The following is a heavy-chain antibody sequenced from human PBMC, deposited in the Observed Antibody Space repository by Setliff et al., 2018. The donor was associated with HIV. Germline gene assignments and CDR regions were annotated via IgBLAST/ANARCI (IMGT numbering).Heavy chain of an antibody. CDR2: TYPGDSDT. CDR1: GYSFTNYW. D-gene: IGHD2-2*03. CDR3: ARHGYCSGTSCSEYYYYYGMDV. V-gene: IGHV5-51*01. J-gene: IGHJ6*02. Sequence: ESLKISCKGSGYSFTNYWIGWVRQMPGKGLEWMGITYPGDSDTRYSLSFQGQVTISADKSISTAYLQWSSLKASDTAMYYCARHGYCSGTSCSEYYYYYGMDVWGQGTTVTVSS.